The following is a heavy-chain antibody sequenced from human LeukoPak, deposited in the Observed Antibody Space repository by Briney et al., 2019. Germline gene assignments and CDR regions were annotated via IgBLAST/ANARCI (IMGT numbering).Heavy chain of an antibody. CDR3: SILAAKSSFDY. D-gene: IGHD5-12*01. Sequence: PGGSLRLSCAASGYTFSNFGIHWVRQAPGKGLEWISYISSSSTIYYADSVKGRFTISRDNAKNSLYLQMNSLRAEDTAVYYCSILAAKSSFDYWGQGTLVTVSS. J-gene: IGHJ4*02. CDR1: GYTFSNFG. V-gene: IGHV3-48*01. CDR2: ISSSSTI.